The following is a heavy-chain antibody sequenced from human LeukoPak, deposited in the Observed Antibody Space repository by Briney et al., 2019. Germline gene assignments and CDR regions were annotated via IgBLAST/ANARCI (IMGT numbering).Heavy chain of an antibody. CDR3: AKGSVPAAMRSYYLDY. CDR1: GFIFNHYA. Sequence: GRSLRLSCAASGFIFNHYAMHWVRQTPGKGLEWVSAISGSGGSTYYADSVKGRFTISRDNSKNTLYLQMNSLRAEDTAVYYCAKGSVPAAMRSYYLDYWGQGTLVTVSS. J-gene: IGHJ4*02. D-gene: IGHD2-2*01. CDR2: ISGSGGST. V-gene: IGHV3-23*01.